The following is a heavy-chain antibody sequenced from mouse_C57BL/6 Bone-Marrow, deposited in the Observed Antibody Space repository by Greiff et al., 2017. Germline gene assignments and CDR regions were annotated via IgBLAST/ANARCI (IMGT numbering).Heavy chain of an antibody. J-gene: IGHJ2*01. CDR2: IDPSDSYT. CDR3: ARGSYYLDY. CDR1: GYTFTSYW. Sequence: QVQLQQPGAELVMPGASVKLSCKASGYTFTSYWMHWVKQRPGQGLEWIGEIDPSDSYTNYNHKFKGKSTLTVDKSSSTAYLQLSSLTAEYSAVYYCARGSYYLDYWGQGTTLTVSS. V-gene: IGHV1-69*01.